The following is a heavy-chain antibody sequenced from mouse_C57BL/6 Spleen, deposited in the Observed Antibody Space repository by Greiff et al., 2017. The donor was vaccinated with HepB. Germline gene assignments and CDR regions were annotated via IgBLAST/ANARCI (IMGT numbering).Heavy chain of an antibody. D-gene: IGHD2-12*01. V-gene: IGHV3-1*01. CDR1: GYSITSGYD. CDR3: ARDRDDGYAMDY. Sequence: EVQGVESGPGMVKPSQSLSLTCTVTGYSITSGYDWHWIRHFPGNKLEWMGYISYSGSTNYNPSLKSRISITHDTSKNHFFLKLNSVTTEDTATYYCARDRDDGYAMDYWGQGTSVTVSS. CDR2: ISYSGST. J-gene: IGHJ4*01.